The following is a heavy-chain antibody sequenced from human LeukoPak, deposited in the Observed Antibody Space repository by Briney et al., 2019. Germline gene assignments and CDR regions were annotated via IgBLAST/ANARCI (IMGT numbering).Heavy chain of an antibody. CDR2: ISGGGDTT. Sequence: GGSLRLSCAASGFTFSSYAMSWVSQAPGKGLEWVSAISGGGDTTYYADSVKGRFTISRDNSKNTLYLQMNSLRAADTAVYYCAKDQITMIKGFFDYWGQGTLVTVSS. D-gene: IGHD3-22*01. CDR1: GFTFSSYA. J-gene: IGHJ4*02. V-gene: IGHV3-23*01. CDR3: AKDQITMIKGFFDY.